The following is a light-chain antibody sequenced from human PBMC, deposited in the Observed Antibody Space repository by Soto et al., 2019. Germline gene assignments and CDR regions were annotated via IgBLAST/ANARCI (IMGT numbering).Light chain of an antibody. J-gene: IGLJ1*01. Sequence: QSALTQPPSASGSPGQSVTISCTGTKNDIGVYDFVSWYQHHPGKAPRLIIYEVVQRPSGVPDRFSGSKSGNTASLTVSGLQAADEADYFCNSYAGSNPYVFGSGIKFAVL. CDR1: KNDIGVYDF. CDR2: EVV. V-gene: IGLV2-8*01. CDR3: NSYAGSNPYV.